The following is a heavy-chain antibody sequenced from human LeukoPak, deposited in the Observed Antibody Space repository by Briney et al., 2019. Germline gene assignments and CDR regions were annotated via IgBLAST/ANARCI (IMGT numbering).Heavy chain of an antibody. CDR3: ARELAGTPGY. V-gene: IGHV4-39*07. J-gene: IGHJ4*02. Sequence: SETLSLTCTVSGGSITRSTYYRGWIRQPPGKGLEWIGNFYYSGTTYYNPSLKSRVTISVDTSKNQFSLELISVTAADTAVYYCARELAGTPGYWGQGTLVTVSS. D-gene: IGHD6-19*01. CDR2: FYYSGTT. CDR1: GGSITRSTYY.